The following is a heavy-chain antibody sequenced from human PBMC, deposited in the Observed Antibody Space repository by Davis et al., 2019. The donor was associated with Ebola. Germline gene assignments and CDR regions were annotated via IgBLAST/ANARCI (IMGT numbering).Heavy chain of an antibody. CDR2: IYYSGST. J-gene: IGHJ6*02. CDR3: ARKGAVTLYYYYYGMDV. D-gene: IGHD4-17*01. V-gene: IGHV4-39*01. CDR1: GGSFSGYY. Sequence: SETLSLTCAVYGGSFSGYYWGWIRQPPGKGLEWIGSIYYSGSTYYNPSLKSRVTISVDTSKNQFSLKLSSVTAADTAVYYCARKGAVTLYYYYYGMDVWGQGTTVTVSS.